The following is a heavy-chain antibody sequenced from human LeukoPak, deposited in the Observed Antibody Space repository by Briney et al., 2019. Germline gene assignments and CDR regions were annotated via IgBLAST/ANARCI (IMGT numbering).Heavy chain of an antibody. V-gene: IGHV1-69*01. J-gene: IGHJ3*02. CDR1: GGTFSSYA. D-gene: IGHD3-22*01. CDR2: IIPIFGTA. CDR3: ARIDTYYYDSSGYYSAFDI. Sequence: SVKVSCKASGGTFSSYAISWVRQAPGQGLEWMGGIIPIFGTANYAQKFQGRVTITADESTSTAYMELSSLRSEDTALYYCARIDTYYYDSSGYYSAFDIWGQGTIVTVSS.